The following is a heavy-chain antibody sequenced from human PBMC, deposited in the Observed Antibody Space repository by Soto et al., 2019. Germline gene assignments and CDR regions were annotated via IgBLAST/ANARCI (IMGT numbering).Heavy chain of an antibody. Sequence: PSETLSLTCTVSGGSISRYYWSWIRRPPGKGLEWIGTIYYSGITYYNPSLKSRVTISVDTSKNQFSLKLTSVTAADTAVYYCARHGSNWGQGTLVTVSS. CDR2: IYYSGIT. J-gene: IGHJ4*02. CDR3: ARHGSN. V-gene: IGHV4-39*01. CDR1: GGSISRYY.